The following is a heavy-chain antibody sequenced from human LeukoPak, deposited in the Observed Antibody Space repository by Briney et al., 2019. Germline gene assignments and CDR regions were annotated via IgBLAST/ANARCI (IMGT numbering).Heavy chain of an antibody. CDR3: AKAYTSGWYSRFDY. J-gene: IGHJ4*02. D-gene: IGHD6-19*01. V-gene: IGHV3-9*01. Sequence: GGSLRLSCAASGFTFDDFAMHWVRQAPGKGLEWVSGISWNSGSIGHADSLKGRFTISRDNAKHSLYLQMNNLRAEDTALYYCAKAYTSGWYSRFDYWGQGTLVIVSS. CDR2: ISWNSGSI. CDR1: GFTFDDFA.